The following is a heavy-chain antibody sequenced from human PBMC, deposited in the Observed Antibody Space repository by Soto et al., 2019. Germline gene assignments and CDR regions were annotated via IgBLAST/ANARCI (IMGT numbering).Heavy chain of an antibody. D-gene: IGHD7-27*01. V-gene: IGHV1-18*01. J-gene: IGHJ4*02. CDR3: ARDLTPFLTLTGVPDFDY. CDR2: ISAYNGNT. Sequence: ASVKVSCKASGYTFTSYGISWVRQAPGQGLEWMGWISAYNGNTNYAQKLQGRVTMTTDTSTSTAYMELRSLRSDDTAVYYCARDLTPFLTLTGVPDFDYWGQGTLVTVSS. CDR1: GYTFTSYG.